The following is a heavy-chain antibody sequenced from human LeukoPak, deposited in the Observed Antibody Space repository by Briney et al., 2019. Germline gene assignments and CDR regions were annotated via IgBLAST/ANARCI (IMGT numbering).Heavy chain of an antibody. V-gene: IGHV3-30*04. CDR1: GFTFSSYA. J-gene: IGHJ4*02. D-gene: IGHD6-19*01. CDR3: ARDYYAVAGFLDY. CDR2: ISYDGSNK. Sequence: PGRSLRLSCAASGFTFSSYAMHWVRQAPGKGLEWVAVISYDGSNKYYADSVKGRFTISRDNSKNTLYLQMNSLRAEDTAVYYCARDYYAVAGFLDYWGQGTLVTVSS.